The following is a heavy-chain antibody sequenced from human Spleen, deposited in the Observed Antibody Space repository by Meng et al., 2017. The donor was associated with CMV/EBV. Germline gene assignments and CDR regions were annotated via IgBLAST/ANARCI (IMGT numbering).Heavy chain of an antibody. CDR2: MNPNSGNT. J-gene: IGHJ4*02. V-gene: IGHV1-8*01. CDR3: ATWVEMATPYYFDY. CDR1: CYPISNYE. D-gene: IGHD5-24*01. Sequence: SCYPISNYEINWVRQATGHGLEWMGWMNPNSGNTGYAQKFRSRVTMTWNTSISTAYMELSTLRSEDTAVYYCATWVEMATPYYFDYWGQGTLVTVSS.